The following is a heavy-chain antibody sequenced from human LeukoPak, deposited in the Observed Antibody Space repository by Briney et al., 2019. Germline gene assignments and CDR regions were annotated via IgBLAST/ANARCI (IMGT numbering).Heavy chain of an antibody. V-gene: IGHV4-39*07. Sequence: PGGSLRLSCAASGFTFSTYWMSWVRQPPGEGLEWIGSIYFSGSTYYNPSLKSRVTISVDTSKNQFSLKLSSVTAADTAVHYCARLSGSPWYWGQGTLVTVSS. J-gene: IGHJ4*02. CDR2: IYFSGST. CDR3: ARLSGSPWY. CDR1: GFTFSTYW. D-gene: IGHD1-26*01.